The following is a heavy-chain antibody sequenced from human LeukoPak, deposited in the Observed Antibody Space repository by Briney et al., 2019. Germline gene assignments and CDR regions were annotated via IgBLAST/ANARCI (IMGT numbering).Heavy chain of an antibody. J-gene: IGHJ4*02. D-gene: IGHD2-2*01. CDR1: GYTFSDYW. CDR2: VYPGDSDT. V-gene: IGHV5-51*01. CDR3: ARRYCSNISCYYFDY. Sequence: KSGESLKISCKASGYTFSDYWIGWVRQMPGQGLEWMGIVYPGDSDTRYSPSFQGQVTFSADKSINTAYLQWSSLKASDTAMYYCARRYCSNISCYYFDYWGQGTLVTVSS.